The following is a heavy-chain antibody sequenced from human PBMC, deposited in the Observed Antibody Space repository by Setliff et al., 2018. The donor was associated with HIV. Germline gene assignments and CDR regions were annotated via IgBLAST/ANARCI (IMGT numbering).Heavy chain of an antibody. CDR1: GGSLSGYH. V-gene: IGHV4-34*01. D-gene: IGHD1-20*01. CDR2: INYSGST. CDR3: ARHDSSYYKWNDEVIWNHYGLDV. J-gene: IGHJ6*02. Sequence: SETLSLTCGVYGGSLSGYHWSWIRLPPGKGLEWIGEINYSGSTNYNTSLTRRVIISVDTSKNQFSVKLNSVTAADTAVYYCARHDSSYYKWNDEVIWNHYGLDVWGQGTTVTVSS.